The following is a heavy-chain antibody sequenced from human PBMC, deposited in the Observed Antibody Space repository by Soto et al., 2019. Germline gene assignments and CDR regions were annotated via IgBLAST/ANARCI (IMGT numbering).Heavy chain of an antibody. CDR1: GGSFSGYY. V-gene: IGHV4-34*01. Sequence: QVQLQQWGAGLLKPSETLSLTCAVYGGSFSGYYWSWIRQPPGKGLEWIGEINHSGRTNYNPSLKSRVTISVDTSKNKFSLKLSSVTAADTAVYYCARAFVVVVTAPDAFDIWGQGTMVTVSS. CDR2: INHSGRT. J-gene: IGHJ3*02. D-gene: IGHD2-21*02. CDR3: ARAFVVVVTAPDAFDI.